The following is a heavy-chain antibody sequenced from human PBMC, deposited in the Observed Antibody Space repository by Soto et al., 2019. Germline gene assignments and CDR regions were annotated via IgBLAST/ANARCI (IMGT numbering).Heavy chain of an antibody. CDR3: ARSMTQKYYYYYGMDV. J-gene: IGHJ6*02. V-gene: IGHV2-70*01. Sequence: SGPTLVNPTQTLTLTCTFSGFSLSTSGMCVNWIRQSPGKALEWLALIDWEDDKNYSKSLKTRLTISKDTSKNQVVLTMTNMDPVDTATYYCARSMTQKYYYYYGMDVWGQGTTVTVSS. CDR2: IDWEDDK. D-gene: IGHD2-21*02. CDR1: GFSLSTSGMC.